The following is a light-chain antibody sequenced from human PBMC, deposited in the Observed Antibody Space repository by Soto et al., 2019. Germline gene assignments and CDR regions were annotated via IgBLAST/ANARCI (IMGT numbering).Light chain of an antibody. V-gene: IGKV3-20*01. Sequence: EIVLTQSPGTLSLSPGERATLSCRASQSVSSSYLAWYQQKPGQAPRLLIYYISTRATGIPARFSGSGSGTDFTLTISCLQSEDFATYYGQQYYSYPRTFGQGTKVDIK. CDR2: YIS. CDR3: QQYYSYPRT. CDR1: QSVSSSY. J-gene: IGKJ1*01.